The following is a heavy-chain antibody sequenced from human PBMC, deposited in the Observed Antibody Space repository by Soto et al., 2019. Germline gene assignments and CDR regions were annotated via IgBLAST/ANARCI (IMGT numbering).Heavy chain of an antibody. D-gene: IGHD6-19*01. CDR3: AKIDKFNPQSSGWANRFDY. J-gene: IGHJ4*02. CDR1: PFTFRSYS. CDR2: ISYDGSKE. V-gene: IGHV3-30-3*02. Sequence: GGSLRLSCAASPFTFRSYSMHWVRQAPGKGLEWVTSISYDGSKESYADSVKGRFAVSRDNSKNTLYLQMNSLRAEDTAVYYCAKIDKFNPQSSGWANRFDYWGQGTLVTVSS.